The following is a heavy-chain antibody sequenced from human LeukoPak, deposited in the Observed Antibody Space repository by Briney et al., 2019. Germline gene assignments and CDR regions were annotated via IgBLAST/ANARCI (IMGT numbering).Heavy chain of an antibody. Sequence: SVKVSCKASGGTFNTYAITWVRQAPGQGLEWMGRIIPILDVADSAQRFQGRVTITADRSTSTVYMGLNSLRSEDTAIYYCARFPVRGYTYGSVIHHMDVWGQGTTVIVSS. CDR3: ARFPVRGYTYGSVIHHMDV. CDR1: GGTFNTYA. CDR2: IIPILDVA. J-gene: IGHJ6*02. V-gene: IGHV1-69*04. D-gene: IGHD5-18*01.